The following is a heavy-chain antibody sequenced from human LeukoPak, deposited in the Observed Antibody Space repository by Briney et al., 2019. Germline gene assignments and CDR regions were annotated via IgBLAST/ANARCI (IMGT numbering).Heavy chain of an antibody. J-gene: IGHJ4*02. CDR1: GGSISSSSYY. CDR2: IYYSGST. V-gene: IGHV4-39*07. D-gene: IGHD1-26*01. Sequence: PSETLSLTCTVSGGSISSSSYYWGWIRQPPGKGLEWIGSIYYSGSTYYNPSLKSRVTISVDTSKNQFSLKLSSVTAADTAVYYCASTAGGSYFFGDYWGQGTLVTVSS. CDR3: ASTAGGSYFFGDY.